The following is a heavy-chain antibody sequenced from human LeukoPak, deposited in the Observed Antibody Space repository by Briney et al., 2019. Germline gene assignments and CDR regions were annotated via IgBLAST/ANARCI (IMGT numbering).Heavy chain of an antibody. D-gene: IGHD3-10*02. Sequence: AGGSLRLSCAASGFTFSYYSMNWVRQAPGKGLEWISYISNSSNAIYYADSVKGRFTISRDNAKNSLYLQMNSLRAEDTAVYYCAELGITMIGGVWGKGTTVTISS. CDR3: AELGITMIGGV. J-gene: IGHJ6*04. V-gene: IGHV3-48*04. CDR2: ISNSSNAI. CDR1: GFTFSYYS.